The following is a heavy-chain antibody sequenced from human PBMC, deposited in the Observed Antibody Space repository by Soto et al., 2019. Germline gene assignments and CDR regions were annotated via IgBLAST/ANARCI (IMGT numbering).Heavy chain of an antibody. CDR1: GFTFSSYS. J-gene: IGHJ6*02. Sequence: EVQLVDSGGGLVKPGGSLRLSCAASGFTFSSYSMNWVRQAPGKGLEWVSSISSSSNYIYYADSVKGRFTISRDNAKHSLSLQMNSLRAEDTAVYYCVRTLRTTVSSGYFYGMDVWGQGTTVTVSS. CDR3: VRTLRTTVSSGYFYGMDV. V-gene: IGHV3-21*01. D-gene: IGHD4-17*01. CDR2: ISSSSNYI.